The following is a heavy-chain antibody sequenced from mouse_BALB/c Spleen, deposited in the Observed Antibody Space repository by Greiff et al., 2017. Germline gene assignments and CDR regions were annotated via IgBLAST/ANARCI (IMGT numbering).Heavy chain of an antibody. V-gene: IGHV1-7*01. CDR1: GYTFTSYW. D-gene: IGHD2-1*01. Sequence: QVQLKQSGAELAKPGASVKMSCKASGYTFTSYWMHWVKQRPGQGLEWIGYINPSTGYTEYNQKFKDKATLTADKSSSTAYMQLSSLTSEDSAVYYCARSLYYGNYYAMDYWGQGTSVTVSS. J-gene: IGHJ4*01. CDR3: ARSLYYGNYYAMDY. CDR2: INPSTGYT.